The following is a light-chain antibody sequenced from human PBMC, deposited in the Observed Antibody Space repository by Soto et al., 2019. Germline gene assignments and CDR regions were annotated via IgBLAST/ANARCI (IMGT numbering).Light chain of an antibody. Sequence: EIVLTQSPATLSLSPGERATLSCRASQRVTKSLAWYQQKTGQAPRLLIFATSHRATDIPTRFSGSGSETDFTLTISSLEPEDFAVYYCQQRSDWPPSLTFGGGTKVEIK. CDR3: QQRSDWPPSLT. CDR1: QRVTKS. V-gene: IGKV3-11*01. CDR2: ATS. J-gene: IGKJ4*01.